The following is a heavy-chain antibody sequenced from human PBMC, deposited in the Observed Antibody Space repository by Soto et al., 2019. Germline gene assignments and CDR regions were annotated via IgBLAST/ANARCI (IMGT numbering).Heavy chain of an antibody. V-gene: IGHV1-2*02. Sequence: ASVKVSCKAYGYSFSDNQIHWLRRAPGQGLEWMGRINPKSDDTNYAQKFQGRVTMTRDTSIDTAYLELTGLTSDDTAIYYCARKHSLDYIRWGLDPWGQGTLVTSPQ. CDR3: ARKHSLDYIRWGLDP. J-gene: IGHJ5*02. CDR2: INPKSDDT. CDR1: GYSFSDNQ. D-gene: IGHD4-4*01.